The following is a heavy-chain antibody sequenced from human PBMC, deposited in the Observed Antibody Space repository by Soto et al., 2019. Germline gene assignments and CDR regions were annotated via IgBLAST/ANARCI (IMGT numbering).Heavy chain of an antibody. CDR1: GFTFSRYA. J-gene: IGHJ4*02. CDR2: ISYDGSNK. D-gene: IGHD1-26*01. Sequence: QVQLVESGGGVVQPGRSLRLSCAASGFTFSRYAMHWVRQAPGKGLEWVALISYDGSNKYYEDSVKGRFTISRDNSKNTLYLQMNTLRAEDTAVYYCAKVIDSGIVGATIDYWGQGTLVTVSS. CDR3: AKVIDSGIVGATIDY. V-gene: IGHV3-30*18.